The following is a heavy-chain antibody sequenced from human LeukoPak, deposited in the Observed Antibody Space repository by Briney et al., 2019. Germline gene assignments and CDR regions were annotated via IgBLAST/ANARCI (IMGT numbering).Heavy chain of an antibody. J-gene: IGHJ3*02. V-gene: IGHV3-21*01. D-gene: IGHD3-22*01. CDR3: ARVLRYDNSGHDSFDI. Sequence: GGSLRLSCAASGFAFSNYAMTWVRQAPGKGLEWVSSLSSRSRYADSLKGRFTISRDNAKNSLYLQMNSLRAEDTAVYYCARVLRYDNSGHDSFDIWGQGTMVTVSS. CDR2: LSSRSRY. CDR1: GFAFSNYA.